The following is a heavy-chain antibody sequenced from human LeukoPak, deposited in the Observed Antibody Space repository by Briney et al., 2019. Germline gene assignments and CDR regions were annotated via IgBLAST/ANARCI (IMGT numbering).Heavy chain of an antibody. CDR3: ARGHCSSTSCLDPFDY. Sequence: SETLSLTCTVSGVSISNYYWSWIRQSPGKGLEWIGHIYYSGSTNYNPSLKSRVTILVETSKNQLSLNLRSVTAADTAVYYCARGHCSSTSCLDPFDYWGQGTLVTVSS. CDR1: GVSISNYY. V-gene: IGHV4-59*12. CDR2: IYYSGST. J-gene: IGHJ4*02. D-gene: IGHD2-2*01.